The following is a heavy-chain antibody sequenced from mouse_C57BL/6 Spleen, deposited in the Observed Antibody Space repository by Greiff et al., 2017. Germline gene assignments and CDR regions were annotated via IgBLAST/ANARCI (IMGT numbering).Heavy chain of an antibody. Sequence: QVQLQQPGAELVRPGSSVKLSCKASGYTFTSYWMDWVKQRPGQGLEWIGNIYPSDSETHYNQKFKDKATLTVDKSSSTAYMQLSSLTSEDSAVYFCACLGSTFDYWGQGTTLTVSS. V-gene: IGHV1-61*01. CDR3: ACLGSTFDY. CDR1: GYTFTSYW. D-gene: IGHD1-1*01. CDR2: IYPSDSET. J-gene: IGHJ2*01.